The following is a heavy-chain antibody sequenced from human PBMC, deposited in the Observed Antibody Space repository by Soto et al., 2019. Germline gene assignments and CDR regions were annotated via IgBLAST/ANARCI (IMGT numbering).Heavy chain of an antibody. V-gene: IGHV4-30-4*01. CDR1: GGSISTVDYW. CDR3: ARGPSGDKVDS. D-gene: IGHD7-27*01. Sequence: QVQLQESGPGLVKPSQTLSLTCTVSGGSISTVDYWWSWIRQSPDMGLEWIGHIYDGGRTYNNPSLKSRVTMRVDTSKSQLSLTLSSVSAADTAVYYCARGPSGDKVDSWGQGTLVIVSS. J-gene: IGHJ4*02. CDR2: IYDGGRT.